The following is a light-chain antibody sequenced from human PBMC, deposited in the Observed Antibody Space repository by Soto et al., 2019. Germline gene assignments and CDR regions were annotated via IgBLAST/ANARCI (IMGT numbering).Light chain of an antibody. J-gene: IGLJ3*02. CDR3: ASYTSSSTSVM. V-gene: IGLV2-14*01. CDR2: EVS. CDR1: SSDVGGYKY. Sequence: QSALTQPASVSGSPGQSITISCTGTSSDVGGYKYVSWYQQHPDKAPKLIIFEVSNRPSGISSRFSCSKSGNTASLTISGLQAEDEADYYCASYTSSSTSVMFGRGTKLTVL.